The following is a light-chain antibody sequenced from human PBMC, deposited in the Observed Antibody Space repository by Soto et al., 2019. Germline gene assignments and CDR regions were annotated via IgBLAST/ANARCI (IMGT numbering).Light chain of an antibody. V-gene: IGKV2D-29*02. Sequence: GMSHTPLSLSLTPGHPSSIAFTAMQILLHITGETFLFWYLQKPGQSPQLLIYEVSTRVPGVTHRFSGSGSGTDFTIEISRVETDDVGIYYCMQSTQLPPTFGQGTRLEIK. J-gene: IGKJ5*01. CDR1: QILLHITGETF. CDR2: EVS. CDR3: MQSTQLPPT.